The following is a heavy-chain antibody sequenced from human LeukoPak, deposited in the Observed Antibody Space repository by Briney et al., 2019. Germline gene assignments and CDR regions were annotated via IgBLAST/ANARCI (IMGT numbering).Heavy chain of an antibody. J-gene: IGHJ3*02. CDR3: ARRLDIVVSIAFDI. CDR1: GYSFTNYG. D-gene: IGHD5-12*01. Sequence: ASVKVSCKTSGYSFTNYGLTWVRQAPGQGLEWMGWISPYNDNTNYAQKFQGRVTMTTDTSTRTANMELRSLRSDDTAVYYCARRLDIVVSIAFDIWGQGTMVIVSS. CDR2: ISPYNDNT. V-gene: IGHV1-18*01.